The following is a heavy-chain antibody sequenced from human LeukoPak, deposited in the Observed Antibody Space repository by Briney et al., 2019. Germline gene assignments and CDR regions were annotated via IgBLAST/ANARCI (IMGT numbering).Heavy chain of an antibody. Sequence: PGGSLRLSCAASGFTVSSNYMSWVRPAPGKGLEWVSVIYSGGSTYYADSVKGRFTISRDNSKNTLYLQMNSLRAEDTAVYYCAKDLLASSRSVYFQHWGQGTLVTVSS. CDR1: GFTVSSNY. CDR3: AKDLLASSRSVYFQH. CDR2: IYSGGST. D-gene: IGHD5-12*01. V-gene: IGHV3-53*01. J-gene: IGHJ1*01.